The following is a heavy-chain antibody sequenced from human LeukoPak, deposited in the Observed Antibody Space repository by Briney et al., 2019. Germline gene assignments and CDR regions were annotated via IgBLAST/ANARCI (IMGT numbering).Heavy chain of an antibody. V-gene: IGHV3-33*01. CDR2: IWYDGSKK. D-gene: IGHD3-10*01. J-gene: IGHJ4*02. CDR1: GFTFSSYG. CDR3: ARDFSYGSGSFE. Sequence: GGSLRLSCAASGFTFSSYGMYWVRQAPGKGLEWVAGIWYDGSKKYYTDSVKGRFTISRDDSKNTLYLQMNSLRAEDTAVYYCARDFSYGSGSFEGGQGTLVTVSS.